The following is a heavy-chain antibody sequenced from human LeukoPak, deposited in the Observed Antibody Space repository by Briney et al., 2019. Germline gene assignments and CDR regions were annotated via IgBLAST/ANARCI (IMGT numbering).Heavy chain of an antibody. CDR1: GASITSCY. J-gene: IGHJ3*02. Sequence: PSETLSLTCAVPGASITSCYWSWVRQSAGKGLDWIGRLYTTGTTNYNPSLKSRVTISGDSSKIQLSLTLTSVTAADTAVYYCVRDGANWEEPNDAFDTWGQGTLVTVSS. D-gene: IGHD1-26*01. CDR3: VRDGANWEEPNDAFDT. V-gene: IGHV4-4*07. CDR2: LYTTGTT.